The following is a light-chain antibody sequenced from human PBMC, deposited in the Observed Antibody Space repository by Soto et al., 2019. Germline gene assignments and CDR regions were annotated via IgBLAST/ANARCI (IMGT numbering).Light chain of an antibody. J-gene: IGLJ3*02. CDR1: SSDIGGYNS. CDR2: EVN. Sequence: QSALTQPPSASGSPGQSVTISCTGTSSDIGGYNSVSWYQQHPGKAPRLMIYEVNKRPSGVPDRFSGSKSGYTASLTVSGLHTEDEAFYYCSSSAGIYHYLVFGGGPKLTVL. CDR3: SSSAGIYHYLV. V-gene: IGLV2-8*01.